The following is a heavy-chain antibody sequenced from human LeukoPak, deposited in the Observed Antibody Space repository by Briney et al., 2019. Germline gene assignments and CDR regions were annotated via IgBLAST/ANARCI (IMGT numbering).Heavy chain of an antibody. V-gene: IGHV3-21*01. CDR1: GFTFSSYS. D-gene: IGHD1-7*01. Sequence: AGGSLRLSCAASGFTFSSYSMNWVRQAPGKGLEWVSSISSSSSYIYYADLVKGRFTISRDNAKNSLYLQMNSLRAEDTAVYYCARGTGTTGDYWGQGTLVTVSS. CDR2: ISSSSSYI. CDR3: ARGTGTTGDY. J-gene: IGHJ4*02.